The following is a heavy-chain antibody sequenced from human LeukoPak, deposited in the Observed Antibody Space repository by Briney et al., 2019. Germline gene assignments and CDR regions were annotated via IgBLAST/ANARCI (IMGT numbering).Heavy chain of an antibody. CDR2: ISWNSDTI. CDR3: AKGRGSYSGAFDY. D-gene: IGHD1-26*01. CDR1: GFTFDDYA. J-gene: IGHJ4*02. V-gene: IGHV3-9*03. Sequence: GGSLRLSCAASGFTFDDYAMHWVRQVPGKGLEWVSGISWNSDTIAYADSVKGRFTISRDNAKNSLYLQLNSLRAEDLALYYCAKGRGSYSGAFDYWGQGTLVTVSS.